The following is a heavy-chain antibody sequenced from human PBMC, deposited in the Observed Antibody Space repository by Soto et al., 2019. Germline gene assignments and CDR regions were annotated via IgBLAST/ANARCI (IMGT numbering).Heavy chain of an antibody. CDR1: GFTFSSYA. CDR3: GRGQLGGIDY. D-gene: IGHD6-6*01. Sequence: QVQLVESGGGVVQPGRSLRLSCAASGFTFSSYAMHWVRQAPGKGLEWVAVISYDGSNKYYADSVKGRFTISRDNSKNTLYLKMNSLRAEDTAVYYCGRGQLGGIDYWGQGTLVTVSS. J-gene: IGHJ4*02. V-gene: IGHV3-30-3*01. CDR2: ISYDGSNK.